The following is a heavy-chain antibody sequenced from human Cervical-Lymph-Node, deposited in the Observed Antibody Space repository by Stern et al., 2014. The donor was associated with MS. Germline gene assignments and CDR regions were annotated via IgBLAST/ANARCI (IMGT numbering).Heavy chain of an antibody. CDR3: ARGSGRDFFDY. CDR2: IYPGASDV. Sequence: EVQLVESGAGVKKPGEFLKISCKGSGYSFPNYWIGWVRQMPGKGLAFRSIIYPGASDVRYSPSFQGQVTISADKSISTAYLQWSSLKASDTAMYYCARGSGRDFFDYWGQGALVTVSS. J-gene: IGHJ4*02. CDR1: GYSFPNYW. V-gene: IGHV5-51*01. D-gene: IGHD3-3*01.